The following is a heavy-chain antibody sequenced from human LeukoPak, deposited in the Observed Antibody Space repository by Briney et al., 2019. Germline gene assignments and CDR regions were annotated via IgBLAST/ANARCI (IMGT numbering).Heavy chain of an antibody. V-gene: IGHV3-23*01. Sequence: LAGGSLRLSCVASGLTFTRYGMSWVRQAPGKGLEWVSVISGNGDTAYYADSVKGRFTISRDNSKNTVYLQTNSLRAEDTAVYYCARGPYYYDGSAYDYYGMDVWGQGTTVTVSS. CDR2: ISGNGDTA. D-gene: IGHD3-22*01. CDR3: ARGPYYYDGSAYDYYGMDV. J-gene: IGHJ6*02. CDR1: GLTFTRYG.